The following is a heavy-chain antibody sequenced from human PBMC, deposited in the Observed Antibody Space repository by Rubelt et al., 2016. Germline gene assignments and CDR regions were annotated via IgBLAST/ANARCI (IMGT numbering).Heavy chain of an antibody. J-gene: IGHJ6*02. CDR2: IRDRPNNYAT. Sequence: GGGLVQPGGSLKLSCAASGFSLSGSAMHWVRQASGKGLEWVGHIRDRPNNYATLYAASVKGRFIISRDDSANTAYLQMNSLRTEDTAIYYCTRAGRGLDVWGQGTTVTVSS. D-gene: IGHD3-10*01. CDR3: TRAGRGLDV. V-gene: IGHV3-73*01. CDR1: GFSLSGSA.